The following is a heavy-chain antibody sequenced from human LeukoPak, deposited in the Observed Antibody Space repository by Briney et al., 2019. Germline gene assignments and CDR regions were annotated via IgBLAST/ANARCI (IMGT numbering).Heavy chain of an antibody. J-gene: IGHJ4*02. D-gene: IGHD6-19*01. CDR1: GGSISSGDYY. CDR3: ARDSSGRYYFDY. V-gene: IGHV4-30-4*01. Sequence: ASETLSLTCTVSGGSISSGDYYWSWIRQPPGKGLEWIGYIYYSGSTYYNPSLKSRVTISVDTSKNQFSLKLSSVTAADTAVYYCARDSSGRYYFDYWGQGTLVTVSS. CDR2: IYYSGST.